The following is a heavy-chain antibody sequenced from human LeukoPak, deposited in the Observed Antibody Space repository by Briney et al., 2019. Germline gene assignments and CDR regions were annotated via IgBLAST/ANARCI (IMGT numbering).Heavy chain of an antibody. D-gene: IGHD3-22*01. J-gene: IGHJ4*02. CDR2: IYHSGST. Sequence: GSLRLSCAASGFTFDDYAMTWVRQPPGKGLEWIGEIYHSGSTNYNPSLKSRVTISVDKPKNQFSLKLTSVTAADTAVYYCARDSRNFDSSGSLLNWGQGTLVTVSS. CDR3: ARDSRNFDSSGSLLN. V-gene: IGHV4-34*01. CDR1: GFTFDDYA.